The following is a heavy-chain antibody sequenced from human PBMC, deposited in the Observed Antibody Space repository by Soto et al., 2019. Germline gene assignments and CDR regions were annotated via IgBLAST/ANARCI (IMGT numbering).Heavy chain of an antibody. Sequence: QVQLVQSGAEVKKPGASVKVSCKTSGYSFMSYAIHWVRQDPGQSLEWMGWIHAGNGNAKYSQNFQGRVTITRDTSANTVYMELSSQRSEDTALYYCGRETFSVPTYSCDSRGQGTLVTVSS. CDR1: GYSFMSYA. CDR2: IHAGNGNA. CDR3: GRETFSVPTYSCDS. J-gene: IGHJ4*02. D-gene: IGHD2-21*01. V-gene: IGHV1-3*01.